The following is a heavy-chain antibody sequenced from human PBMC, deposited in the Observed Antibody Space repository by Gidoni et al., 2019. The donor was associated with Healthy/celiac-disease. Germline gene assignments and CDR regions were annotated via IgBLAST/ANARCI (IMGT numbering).Heavy chain of an antibody. CDR3: SATFLEWLLIQPSPVGMDV. J-gene: IGHJ6*02. V-gene: IGHV4-34*01. Sequence: QVQLQPWGAGLLKPSETLSLTCAVYGGSFSGYYWSWIRQPPGKGLEWIGEINQSGSPNYNPSLKSRVTISVDTSKNQFSMKLSSVTAADTAVYYCSATFLEWLLIQPSPVGMDVWGQGTTVTVSS. D-gene: IGHD3-3*02. CDR2: INQSGSP. CDR1: GGSFSGYY.